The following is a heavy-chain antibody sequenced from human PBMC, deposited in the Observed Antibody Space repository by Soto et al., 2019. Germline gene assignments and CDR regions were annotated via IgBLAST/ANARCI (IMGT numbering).Heavy chain of an antibody. Sequence: EVQLLESGGGLVQPGGSLRLSCAASGFTFSSYAMSWVRQAPGKGLEWVSAISGSGGSTYYADSVKGRFTISRDNSKNTLYLQMNSLRAGDTAVYYCANRGYSYGYSHFDYWGQGTLVTVSS. CDR3: ANRGYSYGYSHFDY. D-gene: IGHD5-18*01. CDR2: ISGSGGST. J-gene: IGHJ4*02. V-gene: IGHV3-23*01. CDR1: GFTFSSYA.